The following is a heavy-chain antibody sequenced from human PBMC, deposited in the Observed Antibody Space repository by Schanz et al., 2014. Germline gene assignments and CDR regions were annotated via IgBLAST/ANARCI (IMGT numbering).Heavy chain of an antibody. J-gene: IGHJ4*02. V-gene: IGHV3-74*02. Sequence: VQLVESGGGVAQPGGSLRLSCAASGFTFSDSWMHWVRQAPGKGLVWVSRTSNDGSFTTFADSVKGRFTISRDNSKNTLYLQMNSLRAEDTAVYYCAKGQLLSYYFDYWGQGTLVTVSS. CDR1: GFTFSDSW. CDR2: TSNDGSFT. D-gene: IGHD2-21*01. CDR3: AKGQLLSYYFDY.